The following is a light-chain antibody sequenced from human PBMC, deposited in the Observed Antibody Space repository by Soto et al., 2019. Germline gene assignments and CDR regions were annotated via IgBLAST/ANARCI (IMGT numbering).Light chain of an antibody. CDR2: DAS. CDR1: QDIANY. J-gene: IGKJ2*01. Sequence: DIQMTQSPSPLSASVGDSVTISCQASQDIANYLNWYQQKPGKPPKLLIYDASGLETGVPSRFSGGGSGTDFTFTISSLQSEDIATYFCQQYHSLPHTFGQGTKLEIK. CDR3: QQYHSLPHT. V-gene: IGKV1-33*01.